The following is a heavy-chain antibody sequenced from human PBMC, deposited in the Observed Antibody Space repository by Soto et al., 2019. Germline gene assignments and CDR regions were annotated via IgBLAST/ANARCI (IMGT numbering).Heavy chain of an antibody. CDR1: GDTFNNYV. CDR3: AGRCDSTTCLGHFDY. CDR2: ILPIFATA. V-gene: IGHV1-69*06. D-gene: IGHD2-2*01. J-gene: IGHJ4*02. Sequence: SVKVSCKASGDTFNNYVVNWVRQAPGQGLELLGGILPIFATANYAQKFQGRVTITADKSTSTAYMELTSLRSEDTAVYYCAGRCDSTTCLGHFDYWGQGTLVTVSS.